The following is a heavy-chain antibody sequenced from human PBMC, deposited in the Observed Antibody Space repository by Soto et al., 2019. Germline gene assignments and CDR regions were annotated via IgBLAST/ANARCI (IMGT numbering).Heavy chain of an antibody. CDR1: GFSFSTYS. Sequence: EVQLVESGGGLVMPGGSLRLPCIASGFSFSTYSMNWVRQAPGKGLEWVSSIRRSGDYTYYADSLKGRFTISRDNAKNSLSLQMISLRAEDTAVYYCARSTSLGGMDVWGQGTTVTVSS. D-gene: IGHD1-1*01. V-gene: IGHV3-21*01. CDR3: ARSTSLGGMDV. CDR2: IRRSGDYT. J-gene: IGHJ6*02.